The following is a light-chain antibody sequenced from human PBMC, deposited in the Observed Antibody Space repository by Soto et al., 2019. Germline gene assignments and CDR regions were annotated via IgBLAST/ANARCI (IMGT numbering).Light chain of an antibody. Sequence: DIQMTQSPSSLSASVGDRVTITCRASQSVSSYLSWYQHRPGEAPKLLIYAASSLQSGVPSRFSDSGSGTDFTLTISSLQPEDFATYSCQQNYNAPPTFGQGTKVDIK. CDR1: QSVSSY. CDR3: QQNYNAPPT. V-gene: IGKV1-39*01. J-gene: IGKJ1*01. CDR2: AAS.